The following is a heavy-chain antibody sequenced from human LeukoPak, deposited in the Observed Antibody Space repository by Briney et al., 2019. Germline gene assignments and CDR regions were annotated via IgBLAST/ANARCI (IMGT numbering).Heavy chain of an antibody. D-gene: IGHD5-24*01. CDR3: ARLPEGGYATSLGWIGP. Sequence: SETLSLTCSVSGVSISRSYWIWIRQTPGKGLEWIGYISYTGVSSYNPSLKSRVTISVDTSKNQFSLNVSSVTAADTAVYYCARLPEGGYATSLGWIGPWGQGTRVTVS. CDR2: ISYTGVS. V-gene: IGHV4-59*08. CDR1: GVSISRSY. J-gene: IGHJ5*02.